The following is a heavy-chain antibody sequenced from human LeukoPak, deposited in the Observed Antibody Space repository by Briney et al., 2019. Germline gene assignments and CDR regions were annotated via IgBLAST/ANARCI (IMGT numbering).Heavy chain of an antibody. V-gene: IGHV4-4*07. J-gene: IGHJ4*02. Sequence: SETLSLTCTVSGGSISNYYWSWILQPAGKGLEWIVRIYTSGSTNYNPALTSRVTMSVATSKNQFSLKLSSVIAADTAVYYCAANVGYCSGGSCYPVDYWGQGTLVTVSS. CDR3: AANVGYCSGGSCYPVDY. D-gene: IGHD2-15*01. CDR1: GGSISNYY. CDR2: IYTSGST.